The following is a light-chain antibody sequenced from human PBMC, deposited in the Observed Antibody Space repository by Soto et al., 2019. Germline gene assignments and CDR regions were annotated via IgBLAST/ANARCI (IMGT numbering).Light chain of an antibody. J-gene: IGKJ4*01. CDR3: QQFSSYPLT. Sequence: EIVMTQSPATLSVFPGERATLSCRASQSVSSNLAWYQQKPGQAPRLLIYSTSSRATGIPDRFSGSGSGTDFTLTISRLEPEDFAVYYCQQFSSYPLTFGGGTKVDI. CDR1: QSVSSN. V-gene: IGKV3-20*01. CDR2: STS.